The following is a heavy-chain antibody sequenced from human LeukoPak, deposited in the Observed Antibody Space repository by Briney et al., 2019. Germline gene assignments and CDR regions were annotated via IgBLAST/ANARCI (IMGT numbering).Heavy chain of an antibody. Sequence: SETLSLTCTVSGGSISSYYWSWIRQPPGKGLEWIGYIYYSGSTNYNPSLKSRVTISVDTSKNQFSLKLSSVTAADTAVYYCARGGGYDDYFDCWGQGTLVTVSS. D-gene: IGHD5-12*01. CDR2: IYYSGST. CDR3: ARGGGYDDYFDC. V-gene: IGHV4-59*08. CDR1: GGSISSYY. J-gene: IGHJ4*02.